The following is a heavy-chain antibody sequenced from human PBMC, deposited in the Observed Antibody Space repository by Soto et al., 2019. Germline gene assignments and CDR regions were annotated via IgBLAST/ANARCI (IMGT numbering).Heavy chain of an antibody. D-gene: IGHD4-4*01. CDR1: GGSISSYY. Sequence: SETLSLTCTVSGGSISSYYWSWIRQPPGKGLEWIGYIYYSGSTNYNPSLKSRVTISVDTSKNQFSLKLSSVTAADTAVYYCAKYYSNYNNCFDPWGQGTLVTVSS. CDR3: AKYYSNYNNCFDP. CDR2: IYYSGST. V-gene: IGHV4-59*08. J-gene: IGHJ5*02.